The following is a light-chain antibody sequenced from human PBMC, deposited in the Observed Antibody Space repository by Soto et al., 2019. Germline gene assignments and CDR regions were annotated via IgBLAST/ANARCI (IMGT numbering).Light chain of an antibody. CDR1: ESVSSSS. J-gene: IGKJ1*01. CDR2: GAS. Sequence: EIVLTLSPCTLSLSPGERATLSCRASESVSSSSLAWYQQKPGQAPRLLMHGASSRATGIPDRFSGSGSGADFTLTISRVEPEDFAVYYCQQYGSSGTFGQGTKV. V-gene: IGKV3-20*01. CDR3: QQYGSSGT.